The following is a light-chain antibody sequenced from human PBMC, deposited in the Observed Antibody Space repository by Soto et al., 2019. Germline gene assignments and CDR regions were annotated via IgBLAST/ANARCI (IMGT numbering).Light chain of an antibody. J-gene: IGKJ3*01. V-gene: IGKV3-20*01. CDR1: QSISHY. CDR3: QQYDASPFT. CDR2: GAA. Sequence: EIVLTQSPGTLSLSPGERATLSCRANQSISHYLAWYQQKPGQSPRLLIYGAASRAIGIPDRFNGTGSETTFTLTISRLQPEDFALYFCQQYDASPFTFGPGTKVIS.